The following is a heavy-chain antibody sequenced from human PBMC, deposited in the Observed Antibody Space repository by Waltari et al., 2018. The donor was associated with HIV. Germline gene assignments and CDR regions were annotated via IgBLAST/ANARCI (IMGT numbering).Heavy chain of an antibody. J-gene: IGHJ5*02. Sequence: QLQLQESGPGLVKPSETLSLTCTVPGGPISSSSYYWGWIRQHPGKGLEWIGSIYYSGNTYFNPSLKSRVTISVDTSKNQFSLKLSSVTAADTAVYYCALIVVVPAAKLNWFDPWGQGTLVTVSS. V-gene: IGHV4-39*01. D-gene: IGHD2-2*01. CDR1: GGPISSSSYY. CDR2: IYYSGNT. CDR3: ALIVVVPAAKLNWFDP.